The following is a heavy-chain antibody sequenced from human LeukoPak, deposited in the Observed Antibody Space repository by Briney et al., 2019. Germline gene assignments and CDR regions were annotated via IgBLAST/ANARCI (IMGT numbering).Heavy chain of an antibody. CDR3: ARDAAAASYWYFDL. V-gene: IGHV3-74*01. D-gene: IGHD6-13*01. CDR2: INSDGSST. CDR1: GFTFSSYW. Sequence: PGGSLGLSCAASGFTFSSYWMHWVRQAPGKGLVWVSRINSDGSSTNYADSVKGRFTISRDNAKNTLYLQMSSLRAEDTAVYYCARDAAAASYWYFDLWGRGTLVTVSS. J-gene: IGHJ2*01.